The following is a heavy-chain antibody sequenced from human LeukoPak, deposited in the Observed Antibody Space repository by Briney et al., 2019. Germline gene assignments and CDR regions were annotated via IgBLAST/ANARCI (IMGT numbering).Heavy chain of an antibody. J-gene: IGHJ4*02. CDR3: ARESNLGD. Sequence: GGSLRLSCAASGFTFSSSWMSWVRQAPGKGPEWVASIRRDGSEEFYLDSVKGRFTISRDNAMNSLHLQMNRLRAEDTALYYCARESNLGDWGQGTLVTVSS. D-gene: IGHD3-16*01. V-gene: IGHV3-7*01. CDR1: GFTFSSSW. CDR2: IRRDGSEE.